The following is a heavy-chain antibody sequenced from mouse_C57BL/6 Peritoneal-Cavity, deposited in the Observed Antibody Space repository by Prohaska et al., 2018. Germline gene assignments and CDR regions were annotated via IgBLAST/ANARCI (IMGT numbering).Heavy chain of an antibody. CDR3: SGDSDGYYDFEY. CDR2: ITHSGET. CDR1: GFPITSGYY. V-gene: IGHV12-3*01. D-gene: IGHD2-3*01. Sequence: QMQLQESGPGLVKPSQSLFLTCSITGFPITSGYYWICIRQSPGKPLEWMGYITHSGETFYKPSLQSPISITRETSKNQFFLQLNFLTTEDTVMSYCSGDSDGYYDFEYWGQGTTLTVSS. J-gene: IGHJ2*01.